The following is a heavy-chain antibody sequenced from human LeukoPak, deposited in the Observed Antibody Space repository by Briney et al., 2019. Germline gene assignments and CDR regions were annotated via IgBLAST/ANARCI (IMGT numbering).Heavy chain of an antibody. D-gene: IGHD2-21*01. V-gene: IGHV3-23*01. J-gene: IGHJ5*01. CDR1: GFAFSNFA. Sequence: GGSLRLSCEASGFAFSNFAMIWVRQPPGKGLEWVSTITDSGSSTFYADSVKGRFTISRDNSKNILYLQMDSLRAEDTAVIYCAKVDCGDFRCRRIDSWGQGIMVTVSS. CDR2: ITDSGSST. CDR3: AKVDCGDFRCRRIDS.